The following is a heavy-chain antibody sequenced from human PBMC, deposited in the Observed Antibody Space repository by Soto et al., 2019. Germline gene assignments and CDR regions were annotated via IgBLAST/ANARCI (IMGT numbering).Heavy chain of an antibody. CDR3: ARAPYGSGTKPYYFDY. D-gene: IGHD3-10*01. Sequence: QVQLQESGPGLVKPSETLSLTCTVSGGSISSYYWSWIRQPPGKGLEWIGFIYNSGSTNYNPSLKSRLTISMDTSRNQFSLILSSVTAADTAVYYCARAPYGSGTKPYYFDYWGQGTLVTVSS. CDR1: GGSISSYY. V-gene: IGHV4-59*01. J-gene: IGHJ4*02. CDR2: IYNSGST.